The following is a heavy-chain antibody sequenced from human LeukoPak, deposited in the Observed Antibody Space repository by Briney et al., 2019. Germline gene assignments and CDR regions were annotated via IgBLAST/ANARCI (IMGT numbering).Heavy chain of an antibody. J-gene: IGHJ4*02. D-gene: IGHD3-22*01. CDR1: GGSFSGYY. V-gene: IGHV4-34*01. CDR2: INHSGST. Sequence: PSETLSLTCAVYGGSFSGYYWSWLRQPPGKGLEWIGEINHSGSTNYNPSLKSRVTISVDTSKNQFSLKLSSVTAADTAVYYCARGRITMIVVVITAGEVDYWGQGTLVTVSS. CDR3: ARGRITMIVVVITAGEVDY.